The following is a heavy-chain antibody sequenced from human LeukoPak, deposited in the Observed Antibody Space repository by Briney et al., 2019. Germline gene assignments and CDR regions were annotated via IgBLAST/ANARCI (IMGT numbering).Heavy chain of an antibody. CDR2: IYYSGST. V-gene: IGHV4-39*01. D-gene: IGHD2-2*02. Sequence: SETLSLTCTVSGGSISSSSYYWGWIRQPPGKGLEWIGSIYYSGSTYYNPSLKSRVTISVDTSKDQFSLKLSSVTAADTAVYYCARQYTGIDYWGQGTLVTVSS. CDR3: ARQYTGIDY. J-gene: IGHJ4*02. CDR1: GGSISSSSYY.